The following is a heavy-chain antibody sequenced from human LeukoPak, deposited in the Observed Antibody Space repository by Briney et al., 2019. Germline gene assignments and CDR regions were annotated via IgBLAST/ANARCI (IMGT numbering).Heavy chain of an antibody. V-gene: IGHV3-30*18. D-gene: IGHD3-22*01. J-gene: IGHJ4*02. Sequence: GGSLRLSCAASGFTFSSYGMHWVRQAPGKGLEWVAVMSYDGSNKYYADSVKGRFTISRDNSKNTLYLQMNSLRAEDTAVYYCAKSRRSSGYYYLDYWGQGTLVTVSS. CDR1: GFTFSSYG. CDR3: AKSRRSSGYYYLDY. CDR2: MSYDGSNK.